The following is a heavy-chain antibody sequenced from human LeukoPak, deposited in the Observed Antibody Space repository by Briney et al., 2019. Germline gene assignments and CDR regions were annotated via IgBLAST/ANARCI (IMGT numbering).Heavy chain of an antibody. D-gene: IGHD5-18*01. J-gene: IGHJ4*02. CDR3: ARDGYSYGYTPYYFDY. V-gene: IGHV3-33*01. Sequence: PAGSLRLSCAASGFIFSNYGMHWVRQAPGKGLEWVAVICYDASNKYYADSVKGRFTISRDNSKNTMYLQMNSLRAEDTAVYYCARDGYSYGYTPYYFDYWGQGTLVTVSS. CDR1: GFIFSNYG. CDR2: ICYDASNK.